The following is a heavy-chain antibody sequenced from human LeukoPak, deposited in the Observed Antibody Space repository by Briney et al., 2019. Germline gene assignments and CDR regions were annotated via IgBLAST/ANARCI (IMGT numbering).Heavy chain of an antibody. V-gene: IGHV4-59*01. CDR1: GGSISSYY. D-gene: IGHD3-22*01. Sequence: SETLSLTCTVSGGSISSYYWSWIRQPPGKGLEWIGYIYYSGSTNYNPSLKSRVTISVDTSKNQFSLKLSSVTAADTAVYYCARSRNYYDSSGYYSYYYYGMDVWGQGTTVTVS. CDR2: IYYSGST. J-gene: IGHJ6*02. CDR3: ARSRNYYDSSGYYSYYYYGMDV.